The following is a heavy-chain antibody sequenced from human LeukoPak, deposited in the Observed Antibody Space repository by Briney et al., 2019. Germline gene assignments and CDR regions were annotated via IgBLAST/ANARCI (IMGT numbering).Heavy chain of an antibody. V-gene: IGHV3-30*04. CDR3: ARTLVPVVVTAIMGY. J-gene: IGHJ4*02. CDR2: ISYDGSNK. D-gene: IGHD2-21*02. CDR1: GFTFSSYA. Sequence: AGGSLRLFCAASGFTFSSYAMHWVRQAPGKGLEWVAVISYDGSNKHYADSVKGRFTISRDNSKNTLSLQMNSLRAEDTAVYYCARTLVPVVVTAIMGYWGQGTLVTVSS.